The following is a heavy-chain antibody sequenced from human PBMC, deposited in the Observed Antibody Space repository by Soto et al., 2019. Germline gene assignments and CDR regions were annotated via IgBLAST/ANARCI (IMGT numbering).Heavy chain of an antibody. J-gene: IGHJ5*02. CDR2: INYRWPA. Sequence: SETLSLTCSVSGGSINNSTSFWGWLRQSPGKGLEWIATINYRWPAEYNPSLKSRVTISVDRSRNVLSLQMNYVTAPDTAAYHCANYFMSRPWFDTWGQGTLVTVSS. D-gene: IGHD3-10*01. V-gene: IGHV4-39*02. CDR1: GGSINNSTSF. CDR3: ANYFMSRPWFDT.